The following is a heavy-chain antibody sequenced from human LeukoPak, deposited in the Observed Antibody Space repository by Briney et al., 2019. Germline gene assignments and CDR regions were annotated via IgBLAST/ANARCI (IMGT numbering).Heavy chain of an antibody. J-gene: IGHJ4*02. CDR3: ARASTPAVPGESVYFDY. CDR1: GGSLSSSNW. CDR2: IYHSGST. V-gene: IGHV4-4*02. D-gene: IGHD3-10*01. Sequence: PSETLSLTCAVSGGSLSSSNWWSWVRQPPGKGLEWIGEIYHSGSTNYNPSLEGRVTISVDKSKNQFSLKMSSVTAADTAVYYCARASTPAVPGESVYFDYWGQGTLVTVSS.